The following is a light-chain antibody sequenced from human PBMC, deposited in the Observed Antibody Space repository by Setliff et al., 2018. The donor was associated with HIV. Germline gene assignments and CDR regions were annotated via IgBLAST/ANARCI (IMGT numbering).Light chain of an antibody. Sequence: LGPSASVSGSPGQSITISCTGTSSDVGGYNYVSWYQQHPGKAPKLIIYDVSNRPSGVSNRFSGSKSGNTASLTISGLQAEDEAAYYCNSFTSTHTLAVFGTGTKVTVL. J-gene: IGLJ1*01. V-gene: IGLV2-14*01. CDR3: NSFTSTHTLAV. CDR1: SSDVGGYNY. CDR2: DVS.